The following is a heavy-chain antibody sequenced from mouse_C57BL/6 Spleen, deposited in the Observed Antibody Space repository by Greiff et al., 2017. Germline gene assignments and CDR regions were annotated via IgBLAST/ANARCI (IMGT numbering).Heavy chain of an antibody. D-gene: IGHD3-3*01. Sequence: QVQLQQSGAELAKPGASVKLSCKASGYTFTSYWMHWVKQRPGQGLEWIGYINPSSGYTKYNQKFKDKATLTADKSSNTAYIQLSSLTNEESAVYYCARVRGRYFDVWCTGTTVTVSS. J-gene: IGHJ1*03. CDR2: INPSSGYT. CDR1: GYTFTSYW. CDR3: ARVRGRYFDV. V-gene: IGHV1-7*01.